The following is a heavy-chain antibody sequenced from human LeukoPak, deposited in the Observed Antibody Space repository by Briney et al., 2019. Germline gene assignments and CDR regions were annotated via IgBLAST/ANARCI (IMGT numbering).Heavy chain of an antibody. CDR3: ARINYGDYGSYYGMDV. D-gene: IGHD4-17*01. V-gene: IGHV4-59*01. CDR2: IYYGGST. Sequence: PSETLSLTCTVSGGAISSYSWSWVRQPPAKGLQWIADIYYGGSTKYNPSLKSQVTISVDRAKNQFSLKLNSVTAADTAMYYCARINYGDYGSYYGMDVWGKGTTVTVSS. CDR1: GGAISSYS. J-gene: IGHJ6*04.